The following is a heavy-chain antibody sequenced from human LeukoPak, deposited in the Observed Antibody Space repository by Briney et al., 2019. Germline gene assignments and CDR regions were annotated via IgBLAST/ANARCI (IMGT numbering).Heavy chain of an antibody. Sequence: PSETLSLTCTVSGYSINNGYYWGWIRQPPGKGLEWIGYIYYSGSTNYNPSLKSRVTISVDTSKNQFSLKLSSVTAADTAVYYCARMATGTPGFDPWGQGTLVTVSS. J-gene: IGHJ5*02. D-gene: IGHD1-1*01. V-gene: IGHV4-38-2*02. CDR1: GYSINNGYY. CDR3: ARMATGTPGFDP. CDR2: IYYSGST.